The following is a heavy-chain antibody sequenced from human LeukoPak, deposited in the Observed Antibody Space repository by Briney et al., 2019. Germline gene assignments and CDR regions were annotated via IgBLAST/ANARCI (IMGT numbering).Heavy chain of an antibody. CDR3: TRDVRDEYTSGWYPIGY. CDR1: GLTFSSYA. D-gene: IGHD6-19*01. J-gene: IGHJ4*02. V-gene: IGHV3-30-3*01. CDR2: ISYDRNNK. Sequence: GGSLRLSCAASGLTFSSYALHWVRQAPGKGLEWVAVISYDRNNKYYADSVKGRFTISRDNSKNTLYLQMNSLRAEDTAVYYCTRDVRDEYTSGWYPIGYWGQGTLVTVSS.